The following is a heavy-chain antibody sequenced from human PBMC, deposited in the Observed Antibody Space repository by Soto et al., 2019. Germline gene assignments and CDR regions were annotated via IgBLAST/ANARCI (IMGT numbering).Heavy chain of an antibody. CDR3: ARGAVVNFDS. D-gene: IGHD3-22*01. CDR1: GGSISSGGSS. CDR2: IYHSGST. J-gene: IGHJ4*02. Sequence: QLQLQESGSGLVKPSQTLSLTCAVSGGSISSGGSSWTWIRQPPGKGLEWIGYIYHSGSTYYNPSLKRRVTRSVDRSKNQFSLKLTSVTAADTAVYYCARGAVVNFDSWGQGILVTVSS. V-gene: IGHV4-30-2*01.